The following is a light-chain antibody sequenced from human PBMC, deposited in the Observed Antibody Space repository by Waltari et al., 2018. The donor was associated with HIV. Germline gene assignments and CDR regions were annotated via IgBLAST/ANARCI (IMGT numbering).Light chain of an antibody. CDR3: QKYNTAPYT. CDR1: QDIRNY. Sequence: DIQMTQSPSSLSASVGDRVTITCRASQDIRNYLAWYQQKPGKVPKLLIYAASLLQTGVPFRFSGSESWTDFTLTISSLQPEDVATYYCQKYNTAPYTFGQGTKLEIK. CDR2: AAS. V-gene: IGKV1-27*01. J-gene: IGKJ2*01.